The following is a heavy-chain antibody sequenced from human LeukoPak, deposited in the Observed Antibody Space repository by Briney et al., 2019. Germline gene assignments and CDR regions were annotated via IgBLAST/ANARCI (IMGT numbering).Heavy chain of an antibody. J-gene: IGHJ5*02. CDR3: ARDQLRGYCSSTSCYPGGWFDP. V-gene: IGHV1-2*02. Sequence: GASVKVSCKASGYTFTGYYMHWVRQALGQGLEWMGWINPNSGGTNYAQKFQGRVTMTRDTSISTAYMELSRLRSDDTAVYYCARDQLRGYCSSTSCYPGGWFDPWGQGTLVTVSS. CDR1: GYTFTGYY. D-gene: IGHD2-2*01. CDR2: INPNSGGT.